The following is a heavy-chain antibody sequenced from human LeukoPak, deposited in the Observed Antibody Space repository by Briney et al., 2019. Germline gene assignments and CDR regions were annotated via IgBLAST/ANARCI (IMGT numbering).Heavy chain of an antibody. CDR1: GGSITSSNYY. CDR3: VYYYGSGSVEY. J-gene: IGHJ4*02. CDR2: FYYSGST. D-gene: IGHD3-10*01. Sequence: SETLSLTCTVSGGSITSSNYYWGSIRQPPGKGLEWIGSFYYSGSTNYNPSLKSRVTISVDTSKNQFSLKLSSVTAADTAVYYCVYYYGSGSVEYWGQGTLVTVSS. V-gene: IGHV4-39*01.